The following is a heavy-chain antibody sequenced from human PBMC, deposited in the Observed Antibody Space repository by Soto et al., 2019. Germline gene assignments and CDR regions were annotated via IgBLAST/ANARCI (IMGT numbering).Heavy chain of an antibody. J-gene: IGHJ4*02. V-gene: IGHV3-15*07. D-gene: IGHD2-15*01. Sequence: PGGSLRLSCAASGFSFTHAWMNWVRQAPXKGLEWVGRLKRETDGGTAVYAAAVEGRFTISRDDSRSTLYLQMNSLKSEDTGIYYCTTNTWLGYCGCYSCYGVDHWGQGTLVTVST. CDR2: LKRETDGGTA. CDR3: TTNTWLGYCGCYSCYGVDH. CDR1: GFSFTHAW.